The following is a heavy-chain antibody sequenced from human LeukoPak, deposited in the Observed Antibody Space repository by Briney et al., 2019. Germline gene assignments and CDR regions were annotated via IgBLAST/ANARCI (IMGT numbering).Heavy chain of an antibody. J-gene: IGHJ4*01. V-gene: IGHV3-33*01. D-gene: IGHD3-3*01. Sequence: GKSQRLSCVASVFPFSRFNMHWVRQATGKGLEWVALIWYDGTDTYYADSVKGRFTISRDDSKNTVYHQMNSLRAEDTTFYYCARGFLDFDFWGHGTLVTDSS. CDR1: VFPFSRFN. CDR2: IWYDGTDT. CDR3: ARGFLDFDF.